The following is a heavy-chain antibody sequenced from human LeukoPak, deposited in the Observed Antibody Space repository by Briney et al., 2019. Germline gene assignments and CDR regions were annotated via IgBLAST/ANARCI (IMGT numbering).Heavy chain of an antibody. J-gene: IGHJ6*02. V-gene: IGHV5-51*01. CDR1: GYSFTNYW. CDR2: IYPGDSET. CDR3: ARRGSRAYYGMDV. Sequence: GESLKISCKGSGYSFTNYWVAWVRQMPGKGLEWMGIIYPGDSETRYSPSFQGQVTISADKSISTAYLQWSSLQASDTAMYYCARRGSRAYYGMDVWGQGTTVTVSS. D-gene: IGHD3-16*01.